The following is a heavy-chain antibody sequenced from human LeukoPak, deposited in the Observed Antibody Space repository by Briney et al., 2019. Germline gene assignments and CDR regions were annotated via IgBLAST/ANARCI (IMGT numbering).Heavy chain of an antibody. D-gene: IGHD3-3*01. Sequence: ASVKVSCEASGYTFTGYYMHWVRQAPGQGLEWMGWINPNSGGTNYAQKFQGRVTMTRDTSISTAYMELSRLRSDDTAVYYCASERFLEWLPNYYYYGMDVWGQGTTVTVSS. CDR2: INPNSGGT. V-gene: IGHV1-2*02. CDR3: ASERFLEWLPNYYYYGMDV. CDR1: GYTFTGYY. J-gene: IGHJ6*02.